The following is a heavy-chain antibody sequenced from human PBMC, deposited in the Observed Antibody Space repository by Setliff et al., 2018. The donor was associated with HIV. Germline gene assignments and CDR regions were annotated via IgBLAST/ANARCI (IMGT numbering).Heavy chain of an antibody. CDR1: GGSISNYY. D-gene: IGHD3-10*01. Sequence: LSLTCTVSGGSISNYYWSWIRQPPGKGLEWIGFSYHSGSTKYNPSLESRVTISVGTSRNQFSLKLSSVTAADTAVYYCARSLSGDYYYGMDVWVPETLLVTVSS. V-gene: IGHV4-59*01. CDR3: ARSLSGDYYYGMDV. CDR2: SYHSGST. J-gene: IGHJ6*02.